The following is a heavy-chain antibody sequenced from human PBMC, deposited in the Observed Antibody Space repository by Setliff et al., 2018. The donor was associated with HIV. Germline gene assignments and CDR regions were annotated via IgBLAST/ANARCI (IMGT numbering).Heavy chain of an antibody. Sequence: GGSLRLSCAASGFTISSYHIHWVRQAPGKGLEWVAFVRHDGDVQIYADSVKGRFTASRDNPKNTVSLQMNSLGAEDTAIYYCANRLRGYNKWYYFDYWGQGTLVTVSS. CDR1: GFTISSYH. V-gene: IGHV3-30*02. J-gene: IGHJ4*02. CDR2: VRHDGDVQ. CDR3: ANRLRGYNKWYYFDY. D-gene: IGHD1-1*01.